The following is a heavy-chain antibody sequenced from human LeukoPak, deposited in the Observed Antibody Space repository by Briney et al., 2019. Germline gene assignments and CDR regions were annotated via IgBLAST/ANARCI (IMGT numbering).Heavy chain of an antibody. CDR1: GDSFSSVTDY. Sequence: SQTLSLTCTVSGDSFSSVTDYWAWIRQPPGKGLEWIASGDYSGGTYYNPSLESRVAISTDMSKNQFSLKLTSVTGADTAVYYCAGERGEEYSSGWYKTNFFDNWGQGIRVTVSS. CDR2: GDYSGGT. CDR3: AGERGEEYSSGWYKTNFFDN. D-gene: IGHD6-19*01. V-gene: IGHV4-39*07. J-gene: IGHJ4*02.